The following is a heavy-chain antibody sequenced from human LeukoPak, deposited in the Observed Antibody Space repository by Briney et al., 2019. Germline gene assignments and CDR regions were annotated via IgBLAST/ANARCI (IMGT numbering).Heavy chain of an antibody. CDR1: GGSISSGDYY. Sequence: SETLSLTCTVSGGSISSGDYYWSWIRQPPGKGLEWIGYIYYSGSTYYNPSLKSRVTISVDTSKNQFSLKLSSVTAADTAVYYCARARQYYYGSEKFDYWYQGTLVTVSS. CDR2: IYYSGST. CDR3: ARARQYYYGSEKFDY. D-gene: IGHD3-10*01. J-gene: IGHJ4*02. V-gene: IGHV4-30-4*01.